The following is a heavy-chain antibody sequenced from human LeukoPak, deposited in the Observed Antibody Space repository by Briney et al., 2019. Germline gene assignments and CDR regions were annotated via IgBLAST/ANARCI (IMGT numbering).Heavy chain of an antibody. CDR3: ARDRGLGNFDY. CDR1: GFTFSSYG. D-gene: IGHD3-10*01. Sequence: GRSLRLSCAASGFTFSSYGMHWVRQAPGEGLEWVAVIWYDGSNKYYADSVKGRFTISGDNSKNTLYLQMNSLRAEDTAVYYCARDRGLGNFDYWGQGTLVTVSS. J-gene: IGHJ4*02. CDR2: IWYDGSNK. V-gene: IGHV3-33*01.